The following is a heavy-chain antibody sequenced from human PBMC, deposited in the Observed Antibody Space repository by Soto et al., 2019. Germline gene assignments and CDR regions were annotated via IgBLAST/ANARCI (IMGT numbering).Heavy chain of an antibody. Sequence: SETLSLTCTVSGGSISSGGYYWSWIRQHPGKGLEWIGYIYYSGSTYYNPSLKSRVTISVDTSKNQFSLKLSSVTAADTAVYYCARGQAAAGTLLVYWGQGTLVTVSS. V-gene: IGHV4-31*03. CDR1: GGSISSGGYY. CDR2: IYYSGST. J-gene: IGHJ4*02. CDR3: ARGQAAAGTLLVY. D-gene: IGHD6-13*01.